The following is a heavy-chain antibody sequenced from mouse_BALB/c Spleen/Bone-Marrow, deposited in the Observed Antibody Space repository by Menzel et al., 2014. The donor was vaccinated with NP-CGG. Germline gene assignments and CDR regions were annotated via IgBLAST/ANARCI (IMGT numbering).Heavy chain of an antibody. J-gene: IGHJ2*01. V-gene: IGHV1-80*01. CDR2: IYPGDGDT. CDR3: ARGGISVDY. Sequence: VQLQQSGAELVRPGSSVKISCKASGYAFSVYWMDWVKQRPGQGLEWIGQIYPGDGDTNYSGKFKGRATLTADKSSNTADMQLSSLTSEDSAVYFCARGGISVDYWGQGTTLTVSS. CDR1: GYAFSVYW.